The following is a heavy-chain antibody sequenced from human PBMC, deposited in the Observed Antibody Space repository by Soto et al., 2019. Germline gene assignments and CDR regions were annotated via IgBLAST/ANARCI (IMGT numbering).Heavy chain of an antibody. D-gene: IGHD4-17*01. Sequence: KTGGSLRLSCAASGFTFSYYYMSWIRQAPGKGLEWVSYISSSGSTIYYADSVKGRFTISRDNAKNSLYLQMNSLRAEDTAVYYCARDGGGLRWDPPYGMDVWGQGTTVTVSS. V-gene: IGHV3-11*01. CDR2: ISSSGSTI. CDR3: ARDGGGLRWDPPYGMDV. J-gene: IGHJ6*02. CDR1: GFTFSYYY.